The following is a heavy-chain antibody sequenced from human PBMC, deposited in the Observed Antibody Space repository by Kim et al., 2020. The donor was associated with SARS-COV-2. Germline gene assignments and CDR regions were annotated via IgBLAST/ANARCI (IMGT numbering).Heavy chain of an antibody. Sequence: NGNTKYSQKFQGRVTITRDTSASTAYMELSSLRSEDTAVYYCASLSSSGRWGQGTLVTVSS. D-gene: IGHD3-22*01. V-gene: IGHV1-3*01. CDR3: ASLSSSGR. J-gene: IGHJ4*02. CDR2: NGNT.